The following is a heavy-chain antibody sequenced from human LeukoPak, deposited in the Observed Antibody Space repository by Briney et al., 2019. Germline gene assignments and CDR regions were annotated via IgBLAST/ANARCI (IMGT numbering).Heavy chain of an antibody. J-gene: IGHJ5*02. CDR2: ISGGGGIT. CDR3: AKGGYCSSTSCYVGWFDP. D-gene: IGHD2-2*01. Sequence: GGSLRLSSAASGFTSSSNVMNWVRQGPGNGLKWGSHISGGGGITYYADSVKGRFAISRHNSKNTLFLQMNRLRAEDTAVYYFAKGGYCSSTSCYVGWFDPWGQGTLVTVSS. V-gene: IGHV3-23*01. CDR1: GFTSSSNV.